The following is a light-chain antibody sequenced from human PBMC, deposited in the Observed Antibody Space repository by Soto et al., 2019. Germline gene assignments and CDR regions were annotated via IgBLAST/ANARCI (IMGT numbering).Light chain of an antibody. CDR2: AAS. CDR3: QQSYSTPPWT. J-gene: IGKJ1*01. CDR1: QSISSY. V-gene: IGKV1-39*01. Sequence: DIQMTQSPSSLSASVGDRVTITCRASQSISSYLNWYQQKPGKAPKLLIYAASSLQSGVPSRFSGSGSGTYFTLTISSLQPEDFATYYWQQSYSTPPWTFGQGTKVEIK.